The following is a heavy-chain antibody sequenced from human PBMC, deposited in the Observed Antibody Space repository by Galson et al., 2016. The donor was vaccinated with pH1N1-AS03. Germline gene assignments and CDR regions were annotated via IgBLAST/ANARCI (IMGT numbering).Heavy chain of an antibody. J-gene: IGHJ4*02. D-gene: IGHD3-22*01. Sequence: SLRLSCAASGFTINKYGMHWVRQAPGEGLEWVAIIWNDGGTTHYADSVKGRFTISRDNSKNTLYLQINSLRAEDTAVYYCVRDDDSSGYYPDSWGRGTLVTVSS. CDR1: GFTINKYG. V-gene: IGHV3-33*01. CDR3: VRDDDSSGYYPDS. CDR2: IWNDGGTT.